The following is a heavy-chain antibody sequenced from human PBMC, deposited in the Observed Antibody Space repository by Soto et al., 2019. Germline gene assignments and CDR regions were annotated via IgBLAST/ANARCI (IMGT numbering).Heavy chain of an antibody. CDR2: ISGGGGST. CDR1: GFTFTSYA. J-gene: IGHJ4*02. CDR3: AKAQYSGSYQYFDY. Sequence: PAGSLRLSCAASGFTFTSYAMSWVRQAPGKGLEWVSGISGGGGSTYYADSVKGRFTVSRDDSKSTLYLQMNSLRAEDTAIYYCAKAQYSGSYQYFDYWGQGTLVTVSS. D-gene: IGHD1-26*01. V-gene: IGHV3-23*01.